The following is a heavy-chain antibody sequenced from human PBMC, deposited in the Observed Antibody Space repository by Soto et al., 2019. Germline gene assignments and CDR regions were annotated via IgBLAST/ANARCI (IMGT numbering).Heavy chain of an antibody. V-gene: IGHV3-7*01. J-gene: IGHJ4*02. CDR1: GCTFSSYC. CDR2: IKQDGSEK. D-gene: IGHD2-2*01. CDR3: ARDVYCSSTSCYNYFDS. Sequence: PXGSLKLSCTASGCTFSSYCMSWVRQAPVKGLEWVANIKQDGSEKYYVDSVKGRFTISRDNAKNSLYLQMNSLRAEDTAVYYCARDVYCSSTSCYNYFDSWGQGTLVTVSS.